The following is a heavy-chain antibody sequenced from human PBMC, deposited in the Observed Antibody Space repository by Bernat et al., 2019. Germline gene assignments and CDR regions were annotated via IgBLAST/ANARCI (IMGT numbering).Heavy chain of an antibody. CDR2: ISAYNGHT. J-gene: IGHJ3*02. V-gene: IGHV1-18*04. CDR3: ARDRVRIAATPTDAFDI. D-gene: IGHD2-15*01. CDR1: GYTFTSYG. Sequence: QVQLVQSGAEVKKPVASVKVSCKASGYTFTSYGISWVRQAPGQGLEWRGWISAYNGHTNYAQKLQGRVTMTTDTSTSTAYMELRSLRSDDTAVYYCARDRVRIAATPTDAFDIWGQGTMVTVSS.